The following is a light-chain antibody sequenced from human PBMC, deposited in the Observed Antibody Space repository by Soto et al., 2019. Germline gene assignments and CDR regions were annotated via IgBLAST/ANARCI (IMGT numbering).Light chain of an antibody. V-gene: IGKV1-27*01. CDR1: QDIRNN. Sequence: DIQMTQSPSSRSASVGDRVTITCRASQDIRNNLAWYQQKPGKVPKVLIYAASTLQSGVPSRFSGSGSGTDFTLTISSLQPEDVATYYCRRYNGARETFGPGTKVDIK. J-gene: IGKJ3*01. CDR2: AAS. CDR3: RRYNGARET.